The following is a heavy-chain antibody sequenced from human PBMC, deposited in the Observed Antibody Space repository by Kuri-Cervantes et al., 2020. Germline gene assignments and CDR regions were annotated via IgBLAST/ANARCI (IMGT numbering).Heavy chain of an antibody. D-gene: IGHD5-12*01. V-gene: IGHV3-21*01. Sequence: GESLKISCAASGFTFSGYSVNWVRQAPGKGLEWVSSISSSSSYKYYADSVKGRFTISRDNAKSSLYLQMNSLRAEDTAVYYCARVHYSGYDPPIYYHYGMDVWGQGTTVTVSS. J-gene: IGHJ6*02. CDR3: ARVHYSGYDPPIYYHYGMDV. CDR2: ISSSSSYK. CDR1: GFTFSGYS.